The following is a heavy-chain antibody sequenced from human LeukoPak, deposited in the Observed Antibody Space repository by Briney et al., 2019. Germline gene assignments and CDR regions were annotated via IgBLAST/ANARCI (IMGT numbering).Heavy chain of an antibody. CDR2: IIPIFGTA. V-gene: IGHV1-69*05. J-gene: IGHJ4*02. CDR3: ARENYYDSSGYYLDD. Sequence: SVKVSCKASGGTFSSYAISWVRQAPGQGLEWMGRIIPIFGTANYAQKFQGRVTITTDESTSTAYMELSSLRSEDTAVYYCARENYYDSSGYYLDDWGQGTLVTVSS. CDR1: GGTFSSYA. D-gene: IGHD3-22*01.